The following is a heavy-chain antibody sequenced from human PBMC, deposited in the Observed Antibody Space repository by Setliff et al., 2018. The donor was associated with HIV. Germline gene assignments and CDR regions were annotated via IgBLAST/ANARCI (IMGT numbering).Heavy chain of an antibody. CDR2: VIPMYNTE. D-gene: IGHD1-26*01. V-gene: IGHV1-69*05. CDR3: ARGNIGDSGSSFGNWFDP. CDR1: GGTFISYT. Sequence: GASVKVSCKASGGTFISYTINWVRQAPGQGLEWMGGVIPMYNTETYAQKFQDRITITTDESTSTSYMELRSLRSEDTAIYYCARGNIGDSGSSFGNWFDPWGQGTLVTVSS. J-gene: IGHJ5*02.